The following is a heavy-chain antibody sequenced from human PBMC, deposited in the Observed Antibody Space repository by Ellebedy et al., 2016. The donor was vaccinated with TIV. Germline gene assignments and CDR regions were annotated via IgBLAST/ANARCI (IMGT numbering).Heavy chain of an antibody. Sequence: SETLSLXXAVYGGSFSGYYWSWIRQPPGKGLEWIGEINHSGSTNYNPSLKSRVTISVDTSKNQFSLKLSSVTAADTAVYYCARGTPGYVRGGSRRNYYGMDVWGQGTTVTVSS. J-gene: IGHJ6*02. CDR3: ARGTPGYVRGGSRRNYYGMDV. V-gene: IGHV4-34*01. CDR2: INHSGST. CDR1: GGSFSGYY. D-gene: IGHD3-10*02.